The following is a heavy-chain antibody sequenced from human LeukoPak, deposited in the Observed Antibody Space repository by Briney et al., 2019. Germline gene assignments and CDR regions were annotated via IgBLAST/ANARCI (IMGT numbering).Heavy chain of an antibody. CDR3: AKGESHPKYYFDY. V-gene: IGHV3-23*01. Sequence: GGSLRLSCAASGFTFSTYAMRWVRQAPGKGLEWVSTISGSDGRAYYADSVKGRFTISRDNSKNTLYLQMNGLRAEDTAVYYCAKGESHPKYYFDYWGQGTLVTVSS. D-gene: IGHD3-10*01. CDR1: GFTFSTYA. J-gene: IGHJ4*02. CDR2: ISGSDGRA.